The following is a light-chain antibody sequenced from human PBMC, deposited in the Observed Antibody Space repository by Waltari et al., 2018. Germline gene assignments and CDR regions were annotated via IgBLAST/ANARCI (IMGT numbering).Light chain of an antibody. Sequence: EIVLTQSPGTLSLSPGERATLSCRASQSVSSSYLAWYQQKPGQAPRLLIYGASSRATGIPDRFSGSGSGTDFTLTISRLGPEDFAVYYCQQYGSSPLTFGGGTKVEIK. CDR1: QSVSSSY. CDR3: QQYGSSPLT. CDR2: GAS. V-gene: IGKV3-20*01. J-gene: IGKJ4*01.